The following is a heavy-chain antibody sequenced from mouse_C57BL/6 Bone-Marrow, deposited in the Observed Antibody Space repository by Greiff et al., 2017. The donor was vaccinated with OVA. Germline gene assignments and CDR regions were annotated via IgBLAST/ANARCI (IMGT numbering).Heavy chain of an antibody. CDR2: INPNNGGT. Sequence: EVQLQQSGPELVKPGASVKLSCKASGYTFTDYNMHWVKQSHGKSLEWIGYINPNNGGTSYNQKFKGKATLTVNKSSSTAYMELRSLTSEDSAVYYCAPAYYGNGYYAMDYWGQGTSVTVSS. J-gene: IGHJ4*01. CDR1: GYTFTDYN. V-gene: IGHV1-22*01. D-gene: IGHD1-1*01. CDR3: APAYYGNGYYAMDY.